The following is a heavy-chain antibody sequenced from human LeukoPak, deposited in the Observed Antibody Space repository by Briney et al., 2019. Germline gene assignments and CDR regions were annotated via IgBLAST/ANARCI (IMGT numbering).Heavy chain of an antibody. Sequence: SETLSLTCTVSGGSISSHYWSWIRPPPGKRLDCIGYIYTSGSTNYNPSLKSRVTISVDTSKNQFSLKLSSVTAADTAVYYCARLRDFWSGYHFDYWGQGTLVTVSS. J-gene: IGHJ4*02. D-gene: IGHD3-3*01. CDR2: IYTSGST. V-gene: IGHV4-4*09. CDR1: GGSISSHY. CDR3: ARLRDFWSGYHFDY.